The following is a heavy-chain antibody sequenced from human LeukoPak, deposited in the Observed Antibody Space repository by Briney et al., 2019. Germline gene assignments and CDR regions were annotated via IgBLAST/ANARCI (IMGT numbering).Heavy chain of an antibody. CDR1: GFNFANHA. J-gene: IGHJ4*02. D-gene: IGHD2-21*02. V-gene: IGHV3-23*01. Sequence: GGSLRLSCAASGFNFANHAVSWVRQTPGKGLEWVSAISGGGDITYYADSVTGRFTISRDNSKDTLSLQMHSLRPGDTAVYYCVREDTPATANYWGQGTLVTISS. CDR3: VREDTPATANY. CDR2: ISGGGDIT.